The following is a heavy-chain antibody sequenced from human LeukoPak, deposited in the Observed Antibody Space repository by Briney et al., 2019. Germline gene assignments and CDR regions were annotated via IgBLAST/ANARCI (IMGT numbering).Heavy chain of an antibody. V-gene: IGHV4-61*09. CDR2: IYTSGST. J-gene: IGHJ4*02. D-gene: IGHD7-27*01. CDR3: AREPWARYFFDS. Sequence: SETLSLTCTVSGGSISSAGYYWSWIRQPAGKGLEWIGHIYTSGSTNYNPSLKTRATISLDTSNDQFSLRLTSVTAADTAVYYCAREPWARYFFDSWGQGTLVTVSS. CDR1: GGSISSAGYY.